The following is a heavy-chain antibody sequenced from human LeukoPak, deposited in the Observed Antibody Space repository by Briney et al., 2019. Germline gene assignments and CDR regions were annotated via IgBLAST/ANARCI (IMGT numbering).Heavy chain of an antibody. V-gene: IGHV1-2*02. J-gene: IGHJ5*02. CDR2: INPNSGGT. Sequence: GASVEVSCKASGYTFTGYYMHWVRQAPGQGLEWMGWINPNSGGTNYAQKFQGRVTMTRDTSISTAYMELSRLRSDDTAVYYCARGRSTVTTRRGGWFDPWGQGTLVTVSS. CDR3: ARGRSTVTTRRGGWFDP. CDR1: GYTFTGYY. D-gene: IGHD4-17*01.